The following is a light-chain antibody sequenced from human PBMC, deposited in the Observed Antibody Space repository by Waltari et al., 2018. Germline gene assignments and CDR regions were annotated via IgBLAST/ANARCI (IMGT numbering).Light chain of an antibody. CDR1: QSISSW. J-gene: IGKJ1*01. CDR3: QQYNSYSRT. Sequence: DIQMSQSPSTRPASLGDRVTITCRASQSISSWLAWYQQKPGKAPKLLIYKASSLESGVPSRFSGSGSGTEFTLTISSLQPDDFATYYCQQYNSYSRTFGQGTKVEIK. V-gene: IGKV1-5*03. CDR2: KAS.